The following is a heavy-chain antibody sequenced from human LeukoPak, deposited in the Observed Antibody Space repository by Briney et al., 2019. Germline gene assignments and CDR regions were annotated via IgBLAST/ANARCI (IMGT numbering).Heavy chain of an antibody. CDR1: GFTFSSYS. Sequence: PGGSLRLSCAASGFTFSSYSMNWVRQAPGKGLEWVSYISSSSSTIYYADSVKGRFTISRDNSKNTLYLQMNSLRAEDTAVYYCARAYSSGWSHFDFWGQGTLVTVSS. J-gene: IGHJ4*02. V-gene: IGHV3-48*01. CDR2: ISSSSSTI. D-gene: IGHD6-19*01. CDR3: ARAYSSGWSHFDF.